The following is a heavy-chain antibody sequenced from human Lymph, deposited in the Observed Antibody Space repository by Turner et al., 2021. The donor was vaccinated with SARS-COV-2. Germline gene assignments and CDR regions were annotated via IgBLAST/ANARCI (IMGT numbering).Heavy chain of an antibody. Sequence: QVQLVQSGAEVRQPGASAQVSCTVAVYTLTALSVRRVRQAAGKGLESMRGFDPEDGETIYAQTYQSRATMTEDTLTVTASMELSTLRPEATAVYYCATLNSNWKRLTGRYYFDFWGQGTLVTVSS. J-gene: IGHJ4*02. D-gene: IGHD1-1*01. V-gene: IGHV1-24*01. CDR2: FDPEDGET. CDR1: VYTLTALS. CDR3: ATLNSNWKRLTGRYYFDF.